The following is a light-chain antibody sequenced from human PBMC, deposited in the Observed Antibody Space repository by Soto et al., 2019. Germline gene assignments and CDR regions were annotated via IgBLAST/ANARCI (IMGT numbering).Light chain of an antibody. CDR3: QKYDSAPLT. J-gene: IGKJ4*01. V-gene: IGKV1-27*01. CDR1: LGIRNY. CDR2: ATS. Sequence: DIQMTQSPSSLSASVADRVTITCRASLGIRNYLAWYQQKSGKAPKLLIYATSTLQSGVPSRFSGSGSGTDFTLTISSLQPEDVATYYCQKYDSAPLTFGGGTKVEIK.